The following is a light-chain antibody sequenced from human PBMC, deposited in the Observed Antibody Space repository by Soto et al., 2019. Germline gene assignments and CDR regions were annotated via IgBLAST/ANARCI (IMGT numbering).Light chain of an antibody. CDR3: QHHAYYPIT. CDR1: PNIDTW. Sequence: DIQMTQSPSTLSASIGDTVTITCRASPNIDTWLAWFQQKPGKAPNLLIYKASTLEAGVPSRFSGSTSGTEFTLTISSLQPDDFATSDCQHHAYYPITFGGGTKVEI. V-gene: IGKV1-5*03. CDR2: KAS. J-gene: IGKJ4*01.